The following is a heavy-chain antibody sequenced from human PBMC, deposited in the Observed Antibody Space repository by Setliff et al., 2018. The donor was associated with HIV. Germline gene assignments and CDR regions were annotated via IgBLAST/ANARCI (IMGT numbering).Heavy chain of an antibody. Sequence: GASVKVSCKASGGTFSNSDIGWVRQAPGQGLEWMGRIIPVFGTANYAQNFQDRVRINVDKSTNTVYMEMSSLKSEDKAVYYCARDMYRWNFGSRQPGPFDIWGQGTMVTVSS. CDR2: IIPVFGTA. J-gene: IGHJ3*02. D-gene: IGHD1-7*01. CDR1: GGTFSNSD. CDR3: ARDMYRWNFGSRQPGPFDI. V-gene: IGHV1-69*06.